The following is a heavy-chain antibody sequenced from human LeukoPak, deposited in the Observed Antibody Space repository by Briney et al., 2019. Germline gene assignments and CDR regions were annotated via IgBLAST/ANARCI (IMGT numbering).Heavy chain of an antibody. CDR1: GGSISSGSYY. CDR2: VYISGST. CDR3: ARGGFWSGYYYIDY. V-gene: IGHV4-61*02. D-gene: IGHD3-3*01. J-gene: IGHJ4*02. Sequence: PSETLSLTCTVSGGSISSGSYYWSWIRQPAGKGLEWIGRVYISGSTNYNPSLKSRVTMSVDTSKNQFSLKLSSVTAADTAVYYCARGGFWSGYYYIDYWGQGTLVTVSS.